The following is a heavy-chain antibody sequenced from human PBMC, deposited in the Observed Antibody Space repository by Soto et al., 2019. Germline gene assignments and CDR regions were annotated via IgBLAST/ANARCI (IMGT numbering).Heavy chain of an antibody. V-gene: IGHV3-23*01. CDR1: GFIFRNYV. J-gene: IGHJ4*01. D-gene: IGHD1-7*01. Sequence: EVQLSESGGGLVQPGGSLRLSCTASGFIFRNYVMTWVRQAPGKGLEWVSSIIGSGGTTYYTDSVKGRFTISRDNSKNTPFLQINTLRAEDTAVYYCAKRPLELHMYDYCVHGTLVTVSS. CDR2: IIGSGGTT. CDR3: AKRPLELHMYDY.